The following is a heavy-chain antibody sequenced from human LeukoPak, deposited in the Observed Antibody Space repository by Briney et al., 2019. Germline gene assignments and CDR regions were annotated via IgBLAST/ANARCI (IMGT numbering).Heavy chain of an antibody. CDR1: GFTFSSYA. CDR2: ISYDGSNK. D-gene: IGHD6-13*01. CDR3: ARPLLIAAAGTRFPDY. Sequence: GRSLRLSCAASGFTFSSYAMHWVRQAPGKGLGWVAVISYDGSNKYYADSVKGRFTISRDNSKNTLYLQMNSLRAEDTAVYYCARPLLIAAAGTRFPDYWGQGTLVTVSS. V-gene: IGHV3-30*04. J-gene: IGHJ4*02.